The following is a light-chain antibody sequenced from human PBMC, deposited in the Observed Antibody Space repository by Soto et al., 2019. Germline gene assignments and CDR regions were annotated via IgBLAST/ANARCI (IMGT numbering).Light chain of an antibody. Sequence: DIQVTQSPSSLSASVGDRVTITCRTSQTINTYLNWYQQQPGKAPKLLIFAASTLHSGVPSRFSGSGSGTDFTLTITSLQPEDFATYYCQQGSSAPFTFGPGIQLEV. J-gene: IGKJ2*01. CDR2: AAS. V-gene: IGKV1-39*01. CDR3: QQGSSAPFT. CDR1: QTINTY.